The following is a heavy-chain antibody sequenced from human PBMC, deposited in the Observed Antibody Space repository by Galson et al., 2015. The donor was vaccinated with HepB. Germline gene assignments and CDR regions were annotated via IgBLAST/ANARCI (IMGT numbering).Heavy chain of an antibody. CDR2: ISNDGSHN. Sequence: SLRLSCAASGFTFSSFGMHWVRQAPGKGLEWVAVISNDGSHNYYTDSVKGRFTISRDNSKKTLFLQMDSLRPEDTAVYYCAKAADYYGRSISFLFDYLGQGTLVTVSS. V-gene: IGHV3-30*18. CDR3: AKAADYYGRSISFLFDY. J-gene: IGHJ4*02. D-gene: IGHD3-22*01. CDR1: GFTFSSFG.